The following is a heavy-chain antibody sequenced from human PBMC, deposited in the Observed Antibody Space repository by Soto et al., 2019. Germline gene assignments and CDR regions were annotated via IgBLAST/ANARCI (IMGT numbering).Heavy chain of an antibody. CDR1: GLTFSSYA. CDR2: ISGSGGST. CDR3: AGRIAVAGTLAY. V-gene: IGHV3-23*01. J-gene: IGHJ4*02. Sequence: GGSLRLSCAASGLTFSSYAMSWVRQAPGKGLEWVSAISGSGGSTFYADSVKGRFTISRDNSKNTLFLQMNSLRVEDTAVYYCAGRIAVAGTLAYWGQGTLVTVSS. D-gene: IGHD6-19*01.